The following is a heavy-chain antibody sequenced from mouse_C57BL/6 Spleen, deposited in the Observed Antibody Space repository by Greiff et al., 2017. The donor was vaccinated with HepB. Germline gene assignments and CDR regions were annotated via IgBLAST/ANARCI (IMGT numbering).Heavy chain of an antibody. V-gene: IGHV1-53*01. CDR1: GYTFTSYW. CDR2: INPSNGGT. J-gene: IGHJ1*03. CDR3: ARDDGYGEGYFDV. D-gene: IGHD2-3*01. Sequence: VQLQQSGTELVKPGASVKLSCKASGYTFTSYWMHWVKQRPGQGLEWIGNINPSNGGTNYNEKFKSKATLTVDKSSSTAYMQLSSLTSEDSAVYDGARDDGYGEGYFDVWGTGTTVTVSS.